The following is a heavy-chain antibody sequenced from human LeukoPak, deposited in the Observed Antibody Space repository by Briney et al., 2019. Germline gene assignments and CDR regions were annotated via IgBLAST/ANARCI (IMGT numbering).Heavy chain of an antibody. CDR1: GFTFDDYG. D-gene: IGHD3-10*02. V-gene: IGHV3-48*03. CDR2: ISSSGSTI. Sequence: PGGSLRLSCAASGFTFDDYGMSWVRQAPGKGLEWGSYISSSGSTIYYADSVKGRFTIYRDNAKNSLYLQMKSLRAEDTAVYYCAELGITMIGGVWGKGTTVTISS. J-gene: IGHJ6*04. CDR3: AELGITMIGGV.